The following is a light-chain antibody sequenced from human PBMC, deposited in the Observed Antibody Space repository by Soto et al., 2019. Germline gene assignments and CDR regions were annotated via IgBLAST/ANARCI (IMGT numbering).Light chain of an antibody. V-gene: IGKV3-11*01. CDR2: DAS. J-gene: IGKJ4*01. CDR1: QSVSSKY. CDR3: QQRSNWLT. Sequence: SVWTQAPGTLSLAPGERATLSCRASQSVSSKYLAWYQQKPGQAPRLLIYDASNRATGIPARSSGSGSGTDFTLTINSLEPDDFAVYYCQQRSNWLTFGGGTKV.